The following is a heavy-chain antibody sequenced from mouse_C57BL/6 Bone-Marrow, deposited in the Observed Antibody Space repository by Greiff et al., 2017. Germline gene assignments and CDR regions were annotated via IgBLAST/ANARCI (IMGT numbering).Heavy chain of an antibody. CDR3: ARERESTITTTEAWFAY. D-gene: IGHD2-1*01. V-gene: IGHV1-81*01. Sequence: VQLQQSGAELARPGASVKLSCKASGYTFTSYGISWVKQSHGQGLEWIGEIYPRSGNTYYNEKFKGKATLTADKSSSTAYMELRSLTSEDSAVYICARERESTITTTEAWFAYWGQGTLVTVSA. J-gene: IGHJ3*01. CDR2: IYPRSGNT. CDR1: GYTFTSYG.